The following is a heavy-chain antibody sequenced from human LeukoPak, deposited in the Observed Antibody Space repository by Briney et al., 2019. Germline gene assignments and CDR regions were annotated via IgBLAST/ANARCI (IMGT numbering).Heavy chain of an antibody. J-gene: IGHJ4*02. CDR3: ARVRDKKRWLQSPFDY. D-gene: IGHD5-24*01. CDR1: GFTFSSYA. Sequence: PGGSLRLSCAASGFTFSSYAMHWVRQAPGKGLEWVAVISYDGTNKYYADSVKGRFTISRDNSKNTLYLQMNSLRAEDTAVYYCARVRDKKRWLQSPFDYWGQGTLVTVSS. CDR2: ISYDGTNK. V-gene: IGHV3-30-3*01.